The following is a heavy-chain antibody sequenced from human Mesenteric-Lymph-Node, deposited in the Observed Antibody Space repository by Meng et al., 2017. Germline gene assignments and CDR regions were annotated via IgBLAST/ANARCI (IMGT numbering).Heavy chain of an antibody. J-gene: IGHJ5*02. D-gene: IGHD1-1*01. CDR2: INPNTGGT. Sequence: QVQLVQSGAEVKKPGASVKVSCKASGYTCTTYGISWVRQAPGQGLEWMGWINPNTGGTKYAQKFQGWVTLTRDTSISTAYMELSRLRSDDTAVYYCARGRYELIWGLFDPWGQGTLVTVSS. V-gene: IGHV1-2*04. CDR1: GYTCTTYG. CDR3: ARGRYELIWGLFDP.